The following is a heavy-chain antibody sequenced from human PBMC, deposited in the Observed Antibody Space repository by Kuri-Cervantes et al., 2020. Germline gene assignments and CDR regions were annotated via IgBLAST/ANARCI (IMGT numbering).Heavy chain of an antibody. CDR2: IYYSGNT. D-gene: IGHD2-2*01. CDR3: ARSYCGRTTCYPFFDN. J-gene: IGHJ4*02. CDR1: GGSISSSNYF. Sequence: SETLSLTCTVSGGSISSSNYFWGWIRQPPGKGLEWIGYIYYSGNTNYSPSLKSRVTISVDTSKNQFSLKLSSVTAADTAVYYCARSYCGRTTCYPFFDNWGQGTLVTVSS. V-gene: IGHV4-61*05.